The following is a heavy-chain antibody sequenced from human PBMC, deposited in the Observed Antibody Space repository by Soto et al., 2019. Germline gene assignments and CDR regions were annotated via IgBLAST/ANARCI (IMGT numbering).Heavy chain of an antibody. V-gene: IGHV1-8*01. Sequence: ASVKVSCKASGYTFTSYDINWVRQATGQGLEWMGWMNPNSGNTGYAQKFQGRVTMTRNTSISTAYMELSSLRSEDTAVYYCARGSDGDYYLYYYYMDVWGKGTTVTVS. J-gene: IGHJ6*03. CDR3: ARGSDGDYYLYYYYMDV. CDR1: GYTFTSYD. D-gene: IGHD4-17*01. CDR2: MNPNSGNT.